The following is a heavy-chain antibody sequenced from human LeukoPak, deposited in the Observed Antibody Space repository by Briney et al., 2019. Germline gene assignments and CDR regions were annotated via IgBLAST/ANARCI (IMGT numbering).Heavy chain of an antibody. CDR2: ISYVGSNK. CDR3: ARVSGPSAYYYYGMDV. D-gene: IGHD3-10*01. J-gene: IGHJ6*04. Sequence: GRSLRLSCAASGFTFSSYAMHWVRQAPGKGLEWVAVISYVGSNKYYADSVKGRFTISRDNSKNSLYLQMNSLRAEDTAVYYCARVSGPSAYYYYGMDVGGKGTTVTVSS. CDR1: GFTFSSYA. V-gene: IGHV3-30-3*01.